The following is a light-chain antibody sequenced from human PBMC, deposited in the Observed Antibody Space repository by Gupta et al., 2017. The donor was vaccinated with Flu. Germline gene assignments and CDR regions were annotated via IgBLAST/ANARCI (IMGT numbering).Light chain of an antibody. J-gene: IGKJ2*01. CDR3: QQTVNTPHA. CDR1: QYISTY. Sequence: DIQVTQSPSSLSAAVGDRVTITCRASQYISTYLNWYQHKPGKAPNVLIYDASSLPSAVPSRFNGSGSGTDFTLTINMLQPEDSATYYCQQTVNTPHAFGQWTKLEI. V-gene: IGKV1-39*01. CDR2: DAS.